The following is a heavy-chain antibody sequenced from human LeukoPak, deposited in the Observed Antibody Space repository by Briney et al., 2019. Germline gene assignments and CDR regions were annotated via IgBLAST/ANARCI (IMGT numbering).Heavy chain of an antibody. D-gene: IGHD6-19*01. CDR1: GFTVSSNY. J-gene: IGHJ4*02. CDR2: IYSGGST. Sequence: GGSLGLSCAASGFTVSSNYMSWVRQAPGKGLEWVSVIYSGGSTYYADSVKGRFTISRDNSKNTLYLQMNSLRAEDTAVYYCAKGGKYSSGWSIDYWGQGTLVTVSS. V-gene: IGHV3-53*01. CDR3: AKGGKYSSGWSIDY.